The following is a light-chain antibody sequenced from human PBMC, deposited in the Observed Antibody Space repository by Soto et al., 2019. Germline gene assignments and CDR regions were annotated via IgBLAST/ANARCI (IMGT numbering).Light chain of an antibody. CDR3: QQDSSYRT. J-gene: IGKJ1*01. V-gene: IGKV1-5*03. Sequence: DIQMTQSPSNVSASVGDRVTITCRASQSISSWLAWDQQKPGKAPKLLIYKASSLESGAPSRFSGSGSGTEFTLTISSLQPDDFATYYCQQDSSYRTFGQGTKVEIK. CDR1: QSISSW. CDR2: KAS.